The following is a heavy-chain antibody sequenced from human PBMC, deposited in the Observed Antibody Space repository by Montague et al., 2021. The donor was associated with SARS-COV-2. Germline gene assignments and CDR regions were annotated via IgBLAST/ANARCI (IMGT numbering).Heavy chain of an antibody. Sequence: TLSLTCPVSGGSITGYYWSWLRRSPGKGPEWIAYIYDGGAVNYNPSLGSRVTISTDTSKNQLSLKVNSVTAADTAVYYCVRDHPYGGPRGAYDIWGQGTVVTVSS. CDR2: IYDGGAV. CDR3: VRDHPYGGPRGAYDI. V-gene: IGHV4-59*01. J-gene: IGHJ3*02. CDR1: GGSITGYY. D-gene: IGHD4-23*01.